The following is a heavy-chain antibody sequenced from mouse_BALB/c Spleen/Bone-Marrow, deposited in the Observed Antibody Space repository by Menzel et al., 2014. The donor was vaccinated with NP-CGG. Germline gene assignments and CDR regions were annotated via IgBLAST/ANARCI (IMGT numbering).Heavy chain of an antibody. Sequence: VQLQQSGTVLARPGASVKMSCRASDYTFTSYRMHWLKQRPGQGLEWIGAIYPGNSDTSYNQKFKGKAELTAVTSTSTAYMGLSSLTNEDSAVYYCTLAYFGQGDWFFDVWGAGTTVTVSS. V-gene: IGHV1-5*01. J-gene: IGHJ1*01. CDR1: DYTFTSYR. CDR3: TLAYFGQGDWFFDV. D-gene: IGHD2-10*01. CDR2: IYPGNSDT.